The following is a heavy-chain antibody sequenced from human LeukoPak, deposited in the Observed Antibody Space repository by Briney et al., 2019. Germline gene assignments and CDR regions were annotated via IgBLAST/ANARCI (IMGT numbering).Heavy chain of an antibody. Sequence: ASVKVSCKASDYTFTNYGISWVRQAPGQGLEWMGWISAYNGKTYYAQKFQGRVTVTTDTSTSTAYMDLRSLRSDDTAVYYCARTNLDCKNGVCYDYWGQGTPVTVSS. D-gene: IGHD2-8*01. CDR1: DYTFTNYG. J-gene: IGHJ4*02. CDR2: ISAYNGKT. V-gene: IGHV1-18*01. CDR3: ARTNLDCKNGVCYDY.